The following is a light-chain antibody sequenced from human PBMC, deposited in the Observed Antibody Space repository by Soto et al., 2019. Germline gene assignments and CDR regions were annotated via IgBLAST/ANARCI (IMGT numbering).Light chain of an antibody. CDR2: AAS. V-gene: IGKV1-39*01. CDR1: QTISNW. CDR3: QQSYSPPPIT. J-gene: IGKJ5*01. Sequence: DIQMTQSPSTLSASVGDRVTITCRASQTISNWLAWYQQKPGKAPALLIYAASSLQSGVPSRFSGSGSGTDFTLTISSLQPEDFATYYCQQSYSPPPITFGQGTRLEI.